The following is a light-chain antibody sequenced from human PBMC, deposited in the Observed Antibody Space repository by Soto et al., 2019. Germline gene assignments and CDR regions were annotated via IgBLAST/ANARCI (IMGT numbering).Light chain of an antibody. CDR3: ETWDSNIHWV. Sequence: QLVLTQSSSASASLGSSVNLTCTLSSGHSSYIIAWHQQQPGKAPRYLMKLEGSGSYNKGSGVPDRFSGSSSGADRYLIISNLQFEYEADYYCETWDSNIHWVFGGGTKVTVL. V-gene: IGLV4-60*02. CDR1: SGHSSYI. J-gene: IGLJ3*02. CDR2: LEGSGSY.